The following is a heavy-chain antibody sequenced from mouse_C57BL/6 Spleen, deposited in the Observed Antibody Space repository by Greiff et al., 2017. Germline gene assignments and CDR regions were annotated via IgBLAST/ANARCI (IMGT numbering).Heavy chain of an antibody. CDR3: AADSNYAPYYAMDY. Sequence: VQLQESGAELMKPGASVKLSCKATGYTFTGYWIEWVKQRPGHGLEWIGELLPGSGSTNYNEKFKGKATLPADTSSNTAYVQLSRMTTEDAAISYCAADSNYAPYYAMDYWGQGTSVTVSS. J-gene: IGHJ4*01. CDR2: LLPGSGST. D-gene: IGHD2-5*01. V-gene: IGHV1-9*01. CDR1: GYTFTGYW.